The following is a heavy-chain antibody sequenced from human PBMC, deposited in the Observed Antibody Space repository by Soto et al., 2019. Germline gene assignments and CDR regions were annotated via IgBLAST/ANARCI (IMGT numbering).Heavy chain of an antibody. CDR2: INWNSGRM. V-gene: IGHV3-9*01. J-gene: IGHJ4*02. Sequence: GGSLRLSCAASGFTFDDYAMHWVRQAPGKGLEGVSVINWNSGRMGYADSVKGRFTVSRDNAKNSLYLQMNSLRPEDAAWYYCAKDMGYSRSWLDSWGQGTLVTVSS. CDR3: AKDMGYSRSWLDS. D-gene: IGHD6-13*01. CDR1: GFTFDDYA.